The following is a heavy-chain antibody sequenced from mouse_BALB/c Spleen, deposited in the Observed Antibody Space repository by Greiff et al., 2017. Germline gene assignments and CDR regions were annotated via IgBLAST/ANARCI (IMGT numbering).Heavy chain of an antibody. V-gene: IGHV5-6-5*01. Sequence: DVMLVESGGGLVKPGGSLKLSCAASGFTFSSYAMSWVRQTPEKRLEWVASISSGGSTYYPDSVKGRFTISRDNARNILYLQMSSLRSEDTAMYYCAREGYYRYDYWGQGTTLTVSS. CDR2: ISSGGST. D-gene: IGHD2-14*01. CDR1: GFTFSSYA. CDR3: AREGYYRYDY. J-gene: IGHJ2*01.